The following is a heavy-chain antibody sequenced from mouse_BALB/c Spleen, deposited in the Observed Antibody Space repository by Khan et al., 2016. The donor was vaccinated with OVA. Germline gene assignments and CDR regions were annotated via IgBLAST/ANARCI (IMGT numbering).Heavy chain of an antibody. CDR1: GYTFTSYW. Sequence: DLVKPGASVKLSCKASGYTFTSYWINWIKQRPGQGLEWIGRIAPGSGSTSYNELFKGKATLTIDTSSTTAYIQLSSLSSEDSAVYLCSRANYYGRSSYAMAYWCLGTSVTVSS. J-gene: IGHJ4*01. CDR3: SRANYYGRSSYAMAY. D-gene: IGHD1-1*01. V-gene: IGHV1S41*01. CDR2: IAPGSGST.